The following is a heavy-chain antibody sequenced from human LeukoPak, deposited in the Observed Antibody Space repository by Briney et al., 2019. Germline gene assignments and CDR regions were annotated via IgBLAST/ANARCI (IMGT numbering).Heavy chain of an antibody. CDR2: IKEDGSEK. D-gene: IGHD6-13*01. V-gene: IGHV3-7*03. J-gene: IGHJ4*02. Sequence: GGSLRLSCAASGLNFSSRWMNWVRQAPGQGLEWVASIKEDGSEKHYVDSVKGRFTISRGNGKNSLYLQMNSLRAEDTAVYYCARDSGWWRFDFWGQGTLVTVSS. CDR3: ARDSGWWRFDF. CDR1: GLNFSSRW.